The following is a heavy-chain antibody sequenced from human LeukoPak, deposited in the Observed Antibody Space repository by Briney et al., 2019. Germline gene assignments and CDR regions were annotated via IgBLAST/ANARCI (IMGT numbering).Heavy chain of an antibody. D-gene: IGHD2-21*01. CDR2: LYSSGRT. V-gene: IGHV3-53*01. Sequence: PGGSLRLSCAASELSVSSNYMSWIRQAPGKGLEWVAILYSSGRTEYADSVKGRFAVSRDNSKNILYLQMNSLRVEDTAVYYCAREIGRGVISPYFDHWGQGALVTVSS. CDR1: ELSVSSNY. CDR3: AREIGRGVISPYFDH. J-gene: IGHJ4*02.